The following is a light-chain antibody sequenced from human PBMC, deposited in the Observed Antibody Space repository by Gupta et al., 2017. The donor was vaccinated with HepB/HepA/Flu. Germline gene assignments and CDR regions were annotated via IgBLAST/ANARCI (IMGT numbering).Light chain of an antibody. Sequence: DIQMTQSPSSLSASVGDRVTITCRASQSISSYLNWYQQKPGKAPKLLIYAASSFQSGVPSRFSGSGSGTXFTLTIXRLHPEDFATYYCQQSNRTPLTFGXGTKVEIK. J-gene: IGKJ4*01. CDR1: QSISSY. CDR2: AAS. V-gene: IGKV1-39*01. CDR3: QQSNRTPLT.